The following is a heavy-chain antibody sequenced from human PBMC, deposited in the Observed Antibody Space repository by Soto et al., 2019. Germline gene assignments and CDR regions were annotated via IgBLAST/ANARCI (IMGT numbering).Heavy chain of an antibody. CDR1: GFPITSPYS. Sequence: SETLSLTCLVSGFPITSPYSWGWIRQPPGKGLEWIGSISHTGTTSYSPSLTSRVSISVDTSKNQVSLKLTSVTAADTAVYFCARVTMVIRDSDHFGVDVWGHGTTVTVSS. CDR2: ISHTGTT. CDR3: ARVTMVIRDSDHFGVDV. J-gene: IGHJ6*02. D-gene: IGHD4-17*01. V-gene: IGHV4-38-2*02.